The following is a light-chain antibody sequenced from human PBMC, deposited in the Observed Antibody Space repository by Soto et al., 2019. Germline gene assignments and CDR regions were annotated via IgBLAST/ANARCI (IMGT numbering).Light chain of an antibody. CDR1: QGIRDY. Sequence: DIQMTQSPSSLSASVGDRVTITCRASQGIRDYLAWFQQKPGKAPKSLIYAASSLRSGVPSRFSGSGSGTEYTLTISSLQSEDVAVYYCQQYVHWPPGTFGQGTTVEIK. CDR2: AAS. CDR3: QQYVHWPPGT. V-gene: IGKV1-16*01. J-gene: IGKJ1*01.